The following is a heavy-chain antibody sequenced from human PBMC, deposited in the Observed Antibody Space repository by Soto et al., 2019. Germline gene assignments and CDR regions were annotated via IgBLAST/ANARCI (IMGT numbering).Heavy chain of an antibody. V-gene: IGHV3-72*01. J-gene: IGHJ4*02. CDR2: TRNKANSYTT. CDR3: AKVEGDYGDRFDY. Sequence: LRLSCAASGFTFSDYYINWVRQAPGKGLEWVGRTRNKANSYTTDYAAFVKGRFTISRDDSKNLIYLQMNSLRAEDTAVYYCAKVEGDYGDRFDYWGQGTLVTVS. D-gene: IGHD4-17*01. CDR1: GFTFSDYY.